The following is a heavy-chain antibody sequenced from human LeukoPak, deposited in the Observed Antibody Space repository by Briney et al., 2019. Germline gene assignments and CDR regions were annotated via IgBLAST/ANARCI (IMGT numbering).Heavy chain of an antibody. V-gene: IGHV3-53*01. CDR3: AKDRITNYMDV. D-gene: IGHD5-24*01. J-gene: IGHJ6*03. Sequence: GGSLRLSCAASGFTVNSNYMSWVRQAPGKGLEWVSVIYSGGSTYYADSVKGRFTISRDNSKNTLYLQMNSLRAEDTAVYYCAKDRITNYMDVWGKGTTVTVSS. CDR2: IYSGGST. CDR1: GFTVNSNY.